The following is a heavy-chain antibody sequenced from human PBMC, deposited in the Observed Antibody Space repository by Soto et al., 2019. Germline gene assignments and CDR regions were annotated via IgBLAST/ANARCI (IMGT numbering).Heavy chain of an antibody. V-gene: IGHV1-58*02. Sequence: SVKVSCKASGFTFTSSAMQWVRQARGQRLEWIGWIVVGSGNTNYAQKFQERVTITRDMSTSTAYMELSSLRSEDTAVYYCAADGINCSGGSCSLDYWGQGTLVTVS. D-gene: IGHD2-15*01. CDR1: GFTFTSSA. CDR2: IVVGSGNT. CDR3: AADGINCSGGSCSLDY. J-gene: IGHJ4*02.